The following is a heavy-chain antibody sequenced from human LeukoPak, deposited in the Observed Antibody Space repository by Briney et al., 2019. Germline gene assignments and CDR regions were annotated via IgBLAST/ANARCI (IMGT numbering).Heavy chain of an antibody. V-gene: IGHV3-69-1*01. CDR2: INTRSYI. D-gene: IGHD2-15*01. J-gene: IGHJ4*02. CDR1: GFTVSFNY. CDR3: AREGGYCYGASCRFFDS. Sequence: GGSLRLSCAASGFTVSFNYMSWVRQAPGKGLEWVSSINTRSYIYSADSVKGRFTISRDNDKNSVYLQMNSLRAEDTAVYYCAREGGYCYGASCRFFDSWGQGTLLTVSS.